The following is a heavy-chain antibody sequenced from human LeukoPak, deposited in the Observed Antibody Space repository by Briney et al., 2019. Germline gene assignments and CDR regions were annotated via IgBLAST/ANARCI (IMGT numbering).Heavy chain of an antibody. Sequence: SETLSLTCTVSGGSISRYYWSWIRRPPGKGLEWIGYIDDSGNTNYNPSLKSRVTISVDTSKNQFSLKLSSVTAADTVVYYCARGSSIAAAGTFGWFDPWGQGTLVTVSS. V-gene: IGHV4-59*12. J-gene: IGHJ5*02. D-gene: IGHD6-13*01. CDR3: ARGSSIAAAGTFGWFDP. CDR1: GGSISRYY. CDR2: IDDSGNT.